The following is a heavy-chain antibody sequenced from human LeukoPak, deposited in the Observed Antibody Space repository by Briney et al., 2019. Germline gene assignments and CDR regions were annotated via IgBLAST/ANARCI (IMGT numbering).Heavy chain of an antibody. CDR3: AAAITLVRGGTSDI. J-gene: IGHJ3*02. D-gene: IGHD3-10*01. Sequence: GGPLRLSCAAAGFTFGGFIIHWVRHAPGKGLEWIFRVTIKTNSYATAYAPSVKGRFTVSRYDSKKTASLQMYTLKTEDTAGFYCAAAITLVRGGTSDIWGQGTMVIVSS. CDR2: VTIKTNSYAT. V-gene: IGHV3-73*01. CDR1: GFTFGGFI.